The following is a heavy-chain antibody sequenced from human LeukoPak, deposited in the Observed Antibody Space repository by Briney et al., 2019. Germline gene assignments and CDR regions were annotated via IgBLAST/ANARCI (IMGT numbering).Heavy chain of an antibody. J-gene: IGHJ4*02. Sequence: GESLKISCKGSGYSFTTYWIGWVRQMPGKGLEWMGIIYAGDSNTRYSPSFQGQVTISVDKSISTAYLQWTSLKASDTAMYYCAARGYSYGTIDYWGQGTLVTVSS. CDR1: GYSFTTYW. CDR3: AARGYSYGTIDY. V-gene: IGHV5-51*01. D-gene: IGHD5-18*01. CDR2: IYAGDSNT.